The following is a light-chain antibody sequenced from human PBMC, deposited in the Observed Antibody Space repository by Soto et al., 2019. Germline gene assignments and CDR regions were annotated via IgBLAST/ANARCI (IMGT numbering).Light chain of an antibody. CDR2: EVS. CDR3: GSYAGNSISA. CDR1: SSDVGHYNF. Sequence: QSALTQPPSASGSPGQSVTISCTGTSSDVGHYNFVSWYQQYPGKAPKLMIYEVSKRPSGVPDRFSGSKSGNTASLTVSGLQTEEGADYYCGSYAGNSISAFGGGTKLPAL. V-gene: IGLV2-8*01. J-gene: IGLJ2*01.